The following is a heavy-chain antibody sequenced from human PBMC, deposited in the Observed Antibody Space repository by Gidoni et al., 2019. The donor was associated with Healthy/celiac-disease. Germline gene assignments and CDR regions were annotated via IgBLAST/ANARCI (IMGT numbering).Heavy chain of an antibody. CDR3: ARVSGPEAGYSSGGRVWAFDI. Sequence: VSCKASGYTFTSYYMHWVRQAPEQGLEWMGIINPSGGSTSYAQKFQGRVTMTRDTSTSTVYMELSSLRSEDTAVYYCARVSGPEAGYSSGGRVWAFDIWGQGTMVTVSS. D-gene: IGHD6-19*01. V-gene: IGHV1-46*01. CDR1: GYTFTSYY. J-gene: IGHJ3*02. CDR2: INPSGGST.